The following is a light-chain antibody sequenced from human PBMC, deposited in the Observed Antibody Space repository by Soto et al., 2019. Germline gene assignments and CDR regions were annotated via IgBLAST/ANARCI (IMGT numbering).Light chain of an antibody. V-gene: IGKV2-30*01. CDR2: KVS. CDR3: MQGTHWPWT. CDR1: QSLVYSDGNTY. Sequence: DVVMTQSPLSLPVTLGQPASISCRCSQSLVYSDGNTYLNWFQQMPGQSPRRLIYKVSNRDSGVPDRFSGSGSGTDFTLKISRVEAENVAVYYCMQGTHWPWTCGQGTKVEIK. J-gene: IGKJ1*01.